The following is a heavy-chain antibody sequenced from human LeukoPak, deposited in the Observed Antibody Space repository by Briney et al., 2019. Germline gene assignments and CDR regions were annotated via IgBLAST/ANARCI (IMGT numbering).Heavy chain of an antibody. J-gene: IGHJ4*02. D-gene: IGHD6-19*01. Sequence: PSETLSLTCTVSGGSISSYYWSWIRQPAGKGLEWIGRIYTSGSTNYNPSLKSRVTMSVDTSKNQFSLKLSSVTAADTAVYYCASSGLAVAGLIHLYDYWGQGTLVTVSS. CDR1: GGSISSYY. CDR2: IYTSGST. V-gene: IGHV4-4*07. CDR3: ASSGLAVAGLIHLYDY.